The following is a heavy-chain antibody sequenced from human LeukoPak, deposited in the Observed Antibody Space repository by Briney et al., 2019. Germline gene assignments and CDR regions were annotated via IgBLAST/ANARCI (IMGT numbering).Heavy chain of an antibody. J-gene: IGHJ6*02. CDR3: AREVGDTALNYFGIDV. V-gene: IGHV3-30*14. D-gene: IGHD5-18*01. CDR2: ISYDGSNK. CDR1: GFTFSSYA. Sequence: GRSLRLSCAASGFTFSSYAMHWVRQAPGKGLEWVAVISYDGSNKYYADSVKGRFTISRDNSKNTLYLQMTNLRVEDTAVYYCAREVGDTALNYFGIDVWGQGTTVIVS.